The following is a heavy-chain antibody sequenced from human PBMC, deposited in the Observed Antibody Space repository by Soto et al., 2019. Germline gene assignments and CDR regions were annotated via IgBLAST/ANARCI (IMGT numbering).Heavy chain of an antibody. J-gene: IGHJ4*02. CDR2: ISGSGGST. Sequence: GASVKVSCAASGFTFSSYAMSWVRQAPGKGLEWVSAISGSGGSTYYADSVKGRFTISRDNSKNTLYLQMNSLRAEDTAVYYCAKTTDFWSGYFSVYFDYWGQGTLVTVSS. CDR1: GFTFSSYA. D-gene: IGHD3-3*01. V-gene: IGHV3-23*01. CDR3: AKTTDFWSGYFSVYFDY.